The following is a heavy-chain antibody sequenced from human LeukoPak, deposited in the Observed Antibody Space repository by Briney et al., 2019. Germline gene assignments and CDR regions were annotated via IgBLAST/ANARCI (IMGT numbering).Heavy chain of an antibody. J-gene: IGHJ4*02. Sequence: WVSYISSSGSTIYYADSVKGRFTISRDNAKNSLYLQMNSLRAEDTAVYYCARVGDYLDYWGQGTLVTVSS. D-gene: IGHD4-17*01. V-gene: IGHV3-11*01. CDR3: ARVGDYLDY. CDR2: ISSSGSTI.